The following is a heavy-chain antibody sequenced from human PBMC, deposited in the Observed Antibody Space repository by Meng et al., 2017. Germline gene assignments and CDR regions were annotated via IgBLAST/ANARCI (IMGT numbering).Heavy chain of an antibody. D-gene: IGHD1-26*01. CDR3: ARGSYSFDS. Sequence: QIPLQQSGPGLGTPSQTLSLICAISGDSVSSNSAAWNWIRQSPSRGLEWLGRAYYRSKWYHDYAESVKSRISIDPDTSKNQFSLQLRSVTPEDSAVYYCARGSYSFDSWGQRTLVTVSS. J-gene: IGHJ4*02. V-gene: IGHV6-1*01. CDR1: GDSVSSNSAA. CDR2: AYYRSKWYH.